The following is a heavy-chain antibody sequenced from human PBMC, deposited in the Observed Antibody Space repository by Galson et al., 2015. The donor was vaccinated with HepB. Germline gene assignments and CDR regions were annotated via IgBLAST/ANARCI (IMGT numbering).Heavy chain of an antibody. D-gene: IGHD3-22*01. CDR2: IKQDGSEK. CDR3: ARENYEPQYYYDSSGYFSSYYYMDV. CDR1: GFTFSSNW. J-gene: IGHJ6*03. V-gene: IGHV3-7*03. Sequence: LRLSCAASGFTFSSNWMSWVRQAPGKGLEWVANIKQDGSEKYYVDSVKGRFTISRDNAKNSLYLQMNSLRAEDTAVYYCARENYEPQYYYDSSGYFSSYYYMDVWGKGTTVTVSS.